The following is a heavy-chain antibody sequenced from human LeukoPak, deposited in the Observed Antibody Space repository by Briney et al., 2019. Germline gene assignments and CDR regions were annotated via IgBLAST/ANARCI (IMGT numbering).Heavy chain of an antibody. CDR3: ARDRLEAVTDDDYFDY. CDR1: GFTFSDYY. CDR2: ISSSGSAI. D-gene: IGHD2-21*02. J-gene: IGHJ4*02. V-gene: IGHV3-11*04. Sequence: GSLRLSCAASGFTFSDYYMSWIRQAPGKGLEWVSYISSSGSAIYDADSVKGRFTISRDNSKNTVYLQMNSLRAEDTGVYYCARDRLEAVTDDDYFDYWGQGTLVTVAS.